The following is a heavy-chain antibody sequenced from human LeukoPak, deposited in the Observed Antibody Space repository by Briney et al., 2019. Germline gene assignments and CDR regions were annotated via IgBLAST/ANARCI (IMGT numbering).Heavy chain of an antibody. D-gene: IGHD2-15*01. Sequence: GGSLRLSCAASGFTVSTNYMSWVRQAPGKGLEWVSVVQTAGNTYYADSVKDRITISRDNSRNTVYLQMNSLRADDTAVYYCAREVVTTIGATTKYYYYYGMDVWGQGTTVTVSS. CDR3: AREVVTTIGATTKYYYYYGMDV. V-gene: IGHV3-66*01. CDR2: VQTAGNT. J-gene: IGHJ6*02. CDR1: GFTVSTNY.